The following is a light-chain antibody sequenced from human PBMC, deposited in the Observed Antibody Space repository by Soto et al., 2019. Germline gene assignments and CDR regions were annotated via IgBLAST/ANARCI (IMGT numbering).Light chain of an antibody. J-gene: IGLJ1*01. CDR3: LIAGCGGYA. Sequence: QAVVTQEPSLTVSPGGTVTLTCGSSTGPVTIDHFPYWFQQKPGQAPRTLIYDTAIKHSWTPARFSGSLLGDKAALTLSGAQPEDEADYYCLIAGCGGYAFGTGTKLTVL. V-gene: IGLV7-46*01. CDR2: DTA. CDR1: TGPVTIDHF.